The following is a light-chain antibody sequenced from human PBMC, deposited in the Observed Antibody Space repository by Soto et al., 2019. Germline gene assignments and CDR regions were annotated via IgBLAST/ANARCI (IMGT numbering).Light chain of an antibody. V-gene: IGKV3D-20*01. CDR2: DGS. Sequence: EIVLMQSPATLSLSPGDRATLSCGASQSVRSSYVAWYQQKAGLAPRLLIYDGSSRASGIPDRFSGSGSGTDFTLTIGRLEPEDFAVHYCQQYDNSAPLSFGGGTKVEMK. J-gene: IGKJ4*01. CDR1: QSVRSSY. CDR3: QQYDNSAPLS.